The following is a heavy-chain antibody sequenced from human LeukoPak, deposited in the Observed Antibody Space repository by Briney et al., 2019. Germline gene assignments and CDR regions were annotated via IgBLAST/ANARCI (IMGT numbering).Heavy chain of an antibody. CDR2: IYYSGYNTGT. D-gene: IGHD2-15*01. Sequence: SETLSLTCTVSGASISSDYWSWVRQTPGKGLECIGYIYYSGYNTGTNYNPSLKSRVTMSLDTSKNQFSLKLTSVTAADTAVYYCARLPGGGFNPPLDYWGQGTLVTVSS. CDR1: GASISSDY. J-gene: IGHJ4*02. V-gene: IGHV4-59*08. CDR3: ARLPGGGFNPPLDY.